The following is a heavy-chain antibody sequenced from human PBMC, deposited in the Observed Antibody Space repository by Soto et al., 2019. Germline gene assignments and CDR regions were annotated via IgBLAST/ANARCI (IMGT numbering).Heavy chain of an antibody. V-gene: IGHV1-18*01. CDR2: ISAYNGNT. Sequence: QVQLVQSGAKVKKPGASVKVSCKASTYTFTSYAISWVRQAPGQGPEWMGWISAYNGNTNYAQKFQGRVTMTTDTSTSTAYMELRSLRSDDTAVYYCARDWATRDYYYYGMDVWGQGTTVIVSS. J-gene: IGHJ6*02. CDR1: TYTFTSYA. D-gene: IGHD2-2*01. CDR3: ARDWATRDYYYYGMDV.